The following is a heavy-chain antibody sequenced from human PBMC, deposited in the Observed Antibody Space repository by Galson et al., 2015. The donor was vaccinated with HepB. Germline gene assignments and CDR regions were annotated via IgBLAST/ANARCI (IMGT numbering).Heavy chain of an antibody. V-gene: IGHV3-21*01. Sequence: SLRLSCAASGFTFSSYSMNWVRQAPGKGLEWVASISSSSSFIYYSDSVKGRFTISRDNAQNSLSLQMDSLRAEDTAVYYCARVDYGDPLDYWGQGTLVTVSS. CDR2: ISSSSSFI. D-gene: IGHD4-17*01. CDR3: ARVDYGDPLDY. J-gene: IGHJ4*02. CDR1: GFTFSSYS.